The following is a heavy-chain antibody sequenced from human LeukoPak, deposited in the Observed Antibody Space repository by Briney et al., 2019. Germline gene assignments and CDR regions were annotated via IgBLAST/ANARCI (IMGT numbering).Heavy chain of an antibody. CDR1: GFSFSSYE. Sequence: GRSLRLSCAASGFSFSSYEMNWVRQAPGKGLEWVLYISSSGTTIYYADSVKGRFTISRDNAEKSLYLQMNSLRAEDTAVYYCARYQQTGYESDYWGQGTLVTVSS. CDR2: ISSSGTTI. V-gene: IGHV3-48*03. J-gene: IGHJ4*02. CDR3: ARYQQTGYESDY. D-gene: IGHD5-12*01.